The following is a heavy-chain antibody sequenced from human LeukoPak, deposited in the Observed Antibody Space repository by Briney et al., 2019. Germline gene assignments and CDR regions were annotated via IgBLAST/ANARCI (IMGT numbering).Heavy chain of an antibody. CDR1: GFTFSAYW. CDR2: IRYDGSNK. V-gene: IGHV3-30*02. D-gene: IGHD3-10*01. CDR3: ARVTYGSGTYGAFDY. Sequence: PGGSLRLSCAASGFTFSAYWMTWVRQAPGKGLEWVAFIRYDGSNKYYADSVKGRFTISRDNSKNTLYLQMNSLRAEDTAVYYCARVTYGSGTYGAFDYWGQGTLVTVSS. J-gene: IGHJ4*02.